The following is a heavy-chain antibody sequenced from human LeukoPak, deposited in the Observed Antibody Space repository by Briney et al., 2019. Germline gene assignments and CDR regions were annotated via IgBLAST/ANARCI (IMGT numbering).Heavy chain of an antibody. D-gene: IGHD1-1*01. V-gene: IGHV3-21*06. CDR1: GFTFSTFS. J-gene: IGHJ4*02. Sequence: GGSLRLSCEGPGFTFSTFSLNWVRQAPGKGLEWVASISYSSTFLDYADSVKGRFTISRDNTQNSVYLEMNSLRDEDTAAYFCARGGDGHNSYLDFWGQGTLVTVSS. CDR2: ISYSSTFL. CDR3: ARGGDGHNSYLDF.